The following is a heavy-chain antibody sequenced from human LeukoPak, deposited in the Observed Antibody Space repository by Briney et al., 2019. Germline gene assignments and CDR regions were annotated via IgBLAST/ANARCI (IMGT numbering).Heavy chain of an antibody. CDR3: AKSDEWELPTYYFDY. CDR2: ISGSGGST. J-gene: IGHJ4*02. V-gene: IGHV3-23*01. CDR1: GFTLSSYA. D-gene: IGHD1-26*01. Sequence: GGSLRLSCAASGFTLSSYAMSWVRQAPGKGLEWVSAISGSGGSTYYADSVKGRFTISRDNSKNTLYLQMNSLRAEDTAVYYCAKSDEWELPTYYFDYWGQGTLVTVSS.